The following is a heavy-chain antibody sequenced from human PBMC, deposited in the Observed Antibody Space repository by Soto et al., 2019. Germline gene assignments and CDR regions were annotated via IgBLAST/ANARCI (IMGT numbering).Heavy chain of an antibody. CDR3: AHTAYYYDSSGYYSSPFDY. V-gene: IGHV2-5*02. D-gene: IGHD3-22*01. CDR1: GVSLSTSGVR. J-gene: IGHJ4*02. CDR2: IYWDDDK. Sequence: QITLKESGPTLVKPTQTLTLTCTFSGVSLSTSGVRVGWSRQPPGKALEWLALIYWDDDKRYSPSLKSRLTTTKDTSKNQVVLTMTNMDPVDTATYYCAHTAYYYDSSGYYSSPFDYWGQGTLVTVSS.